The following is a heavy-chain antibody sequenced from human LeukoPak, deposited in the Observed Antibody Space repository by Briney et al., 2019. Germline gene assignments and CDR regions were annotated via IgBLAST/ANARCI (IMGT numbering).Heavy chain of an antibody. CDR3: AKDSSGYSYGENFDY. CDR2: ISSGSGYI. J-gene: IGHJ4*02. V-gene: IGHV3-21*04. D-gene: IGHD5-18*01. CDR1: GFIFSTYS. Sequence: PGGSLRLSCAGSGFIFSTYSMIWVRQAPGKGLEWVSSISSGSGYIYYADSVKGRFTISRDNAKNSLYLQMNSLRAEDTALYYCAKDSSGYSYGENFDYWGQGTLVTVSS.